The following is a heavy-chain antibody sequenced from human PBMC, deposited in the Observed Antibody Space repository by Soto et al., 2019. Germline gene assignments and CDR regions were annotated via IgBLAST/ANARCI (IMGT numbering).Heavy chain of an antibody. D-gene: IGHD3-22*01. Sequence: SETLSLTCTVSGGSISSSSYYCGWIRQPPGKGLEWIGYIYYSGSTYYNPSLRSRVTISVDTSKNQFSLKLSSVTAADTAMYYCVRDVWGYASSGYAPDYWGQGTLVTVSS. CDR1: GGSISSSSYY. V-gene: IGHV4-31*03. CDR2: IYYSGST. J-gene: IGHJ4*02. CDR3: VRDVWGYASSGYAPDY.